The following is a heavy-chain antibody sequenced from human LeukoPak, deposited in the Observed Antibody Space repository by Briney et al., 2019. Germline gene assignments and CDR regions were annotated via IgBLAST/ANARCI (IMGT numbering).Heavy chain of an antibody. V-gene: IGHV4-59*01. CDR3: ARLYYGSGSYYKSDAFDI. CDR1: GGSISSYY. Sequence: SETLSLTCTVSGGSISSYYWSWIRKPPGKGLELIGYIYYSGSTNYNPSLKSRVTISVDTSKNQFSLKLSSVTAADTAVYYCARLYYGSGSYYKSDAFDIWGQGTMVTVSS. J-gene: IGHJ3*02. CDR2: IYYSGST. D-gene: IGHD3-10*01.